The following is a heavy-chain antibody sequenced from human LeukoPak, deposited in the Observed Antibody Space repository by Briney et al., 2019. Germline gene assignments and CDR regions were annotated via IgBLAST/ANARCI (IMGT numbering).Heavy chain of an antibody. CDR1: GFTFDDDA. D-gene: IGHD6-19*01. J-gene: IGHJ3*02. Sequence: GRSLRLSCAASGFTFDDDAMHWDRQAPGKGLEWVSGISWNSGSIGYADSVKGRFTISRDNAKNSLYLQMNSLRAEDTALYYCAKDLKLSVAVAGSGAFDIWGQGTMVTVSS. V-gene: IGHV3-9*01. CDR3: AKDLKLSVAVAGSGAFDI. CDR2: ISWNSGSI.